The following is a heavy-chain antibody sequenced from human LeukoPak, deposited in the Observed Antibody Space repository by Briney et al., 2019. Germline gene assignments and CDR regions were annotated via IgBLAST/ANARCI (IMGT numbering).Heavy chain of an antibody. D-gene: IGHD3-16*01. J-gene: IGHJ4*02. CDR2: IRYDGSNK. Sequence: GGSLRLSCAASGFTFSSYGMHWVRQAPGKGLEWVAFIRYDGSNKYYADSVKGRFTISRDNSKNTLYLQMNSLRAEDTAVYYCANDLRIMITFGGVLDYWGQGTLVTVSS. CDR3: ANDLRIMITFGGVLDY. V-gene: IGHV3-30*02. CDR1: GFTFSSYG.